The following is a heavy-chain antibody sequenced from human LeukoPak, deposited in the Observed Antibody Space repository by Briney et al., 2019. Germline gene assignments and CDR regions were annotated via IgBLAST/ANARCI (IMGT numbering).Heavy chain of an antibody. Sequence: ASMKVSCKVSGYTLTELSMHWVRQAPGKGLEWMGGFDPEDGEKVYAQKFQGRLTMTEDTSTDTAYMELSSLRSDDTAVYYCATDPVGYCSANGCYSVDYWGQGTLVTVSS. CDR1: GYTLTELS. D-gene: IGHD2-15*01. V-gene: IGHV1-24*01. CDR3: ATDPVGYCSANGCYSVDY. J-gene: IGHJ4*02. CDR2: FDPEDGEK.